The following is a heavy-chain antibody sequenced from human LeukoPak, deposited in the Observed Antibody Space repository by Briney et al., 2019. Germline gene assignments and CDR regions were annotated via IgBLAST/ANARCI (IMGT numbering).Heavy chain of an antibody. D-gene: IGHD1-26*01. Sequence: PSETLSLTCAVSGGSISSSNWWSWVRQPPGKGLEWIGEIYHSGSTNYNPSLKSRVTISVDKSKNQFSLKLSSVTAADTAVYYCARDHIVGATPPLYYFDYWGQGTLVTVSS. CDR3: ARDHIVGATPPLYYFDY. CDR2: IYHSGST. V-gene: IGHV4-4*02. CDR1: GGSISSSNW. J-gene: IGHJ4*02.